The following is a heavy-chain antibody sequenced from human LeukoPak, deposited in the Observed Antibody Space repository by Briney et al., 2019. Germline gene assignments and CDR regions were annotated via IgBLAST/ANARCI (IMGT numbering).Heavy chain of an antibody. CDR2: IRSKNDGGAA. V-gene: IGHV3-15*01. J-gene: IGHJ4*02. Sequence: GGSLRLSCAASGFTFSSYAMHWVRQAPGKGLEWVGRIRSKNDGGAAHYAAPMQGRFTISRDDSKNTVYLEIDSLKTEDTGVYYCTRRDRNYGDLDYWGQGTLVTVSS. CDR3: TRRDRNYGDLDY. CDR1: GFTFSSYA. D-gene: IGHD4-17*01.